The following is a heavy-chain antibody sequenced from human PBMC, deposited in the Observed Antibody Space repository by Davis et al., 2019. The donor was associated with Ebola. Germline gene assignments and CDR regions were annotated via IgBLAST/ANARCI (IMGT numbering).Heavy chain of an antibody. V-gene: IGHV1-69*13. J-gene: IGHJ4*02. Sequence: AASVKVSCKASGYTFSSYYMHWVRQAPGQGLEWMGGIIPIFGTANYAQKFQGRVTITADESTSTAYMELSSLRSEDTAVYYCARDRVRRGAVAGFYFDYWGQGTLVTVSS. D-gene: IGHD6-19*01. CDR1: GYTFSSYY. CDR2: IIPIFGTA. CDR3: ARDRVRRGAVAGFYFDY.